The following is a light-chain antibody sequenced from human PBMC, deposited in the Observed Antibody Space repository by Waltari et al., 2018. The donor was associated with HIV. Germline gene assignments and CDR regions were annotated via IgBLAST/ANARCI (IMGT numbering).Light chain of an antibody. CDR2: HAS. Sequence: AIQLTQSPSSLSASVGAIVTITCRASQAISSSLAWYQQKPGKAPNLLIYHASTLESGVPSRFSGSGSGADFTLTISSLQPEDSATYYCQQFNTYPQTFGQGTQLEIK. CDR1: QAISSS. CDR3: QQFNTYPQT. V-gene: IGKV1-13*02. J-gene: IGKJ5*01.